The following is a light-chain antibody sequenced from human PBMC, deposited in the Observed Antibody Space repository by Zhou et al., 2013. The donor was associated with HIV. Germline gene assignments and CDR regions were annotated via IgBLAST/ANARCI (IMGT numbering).Light chain of an antibody. V-gene: IGKV3-15*01. CDR2: GAA. J-gene: IGKJ1*01. Sequence: EIVMTQSPATLSVSPGERATLSCRASQSVSSKLAWYQQKPGQAPRLLIYGAATRATGIPARFSGSGSGTEFTLTISSLQSEDFAVYFCQQYGSAPWTFGQGTKVEI. CDR3: QQYGSAPWT. CDR1: QSVSSK.